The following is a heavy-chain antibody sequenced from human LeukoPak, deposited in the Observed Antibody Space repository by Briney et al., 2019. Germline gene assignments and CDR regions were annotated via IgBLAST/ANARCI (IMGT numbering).Heavy chain of an antibody. J-gene: IGHJ5*02. CDR3: ARGRLYCSGGSCYSCWFDP. CDR2: IYHSGST. D-gene: IGHD2-15*01. Sequence: SETLSLTCAVSGGSISSGGYSWSWIRQPPGTGLEWIGYIYHSGSTYYNPSLKSRVTISVDRSKNQFSLKLSSVTAADTAVYYCARGRLYCSGGSCYSCWFDPWGQGTLVTVSP. CDR1: GGSISSGGYS. V-gene: IGHV4-30-2*01.